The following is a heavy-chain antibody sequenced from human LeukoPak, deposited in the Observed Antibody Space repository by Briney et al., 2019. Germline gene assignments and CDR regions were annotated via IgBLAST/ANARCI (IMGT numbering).Heavy chain of an antibody. CDR1: GFTFSSYS. V-gene: IGHV3-48*02. Sequence: GGSLRLSCAASGFTFSSYSMNWVRQAPGKGLEWVSSISTSRSIIYYADSVKGRFTISRDNAKNSLYLQMNSLRDEDTAVYYCARESYYPFFMDVWGQGTTVTVSS. J-gene: IGHJ6*02. CDR3: ARESYYPFFMDV. D-gene: IGHD3-16*01. CDR2: ISTSRSII.